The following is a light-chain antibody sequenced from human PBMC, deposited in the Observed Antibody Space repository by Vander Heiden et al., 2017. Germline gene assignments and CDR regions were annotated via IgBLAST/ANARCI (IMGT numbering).Light chain of an antibody. Sequence: AVTPQPSFSVSPGGTVTLSWGLSSGSVSTTNCPNWFQQTPGQAARTLIFSTNSRSSGVPDRFSGSILRNKAALTIAGAQADDESDYYCVLYVGSGIWVFGGGTRLTVL. CDR3: VLYVGSGIWV. V-gene: IGLV8-61*01. J-gene: IGLJ3*02. CDR2: STN. CDR1: SGSVSTTNC.